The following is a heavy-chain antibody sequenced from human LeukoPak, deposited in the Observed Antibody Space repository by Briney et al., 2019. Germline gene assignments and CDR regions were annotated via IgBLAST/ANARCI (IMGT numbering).Heavy chain of an antibody. Sequence: GESLKISCKGSGYSFTRYWIGWVRQMPGKGLEWMGIIYPGDSDTSYSPSFQGQVTIPADKSISTAYLQWSSLKASDTAMYYCAREGPYSSSWPHFDYWGQGTLVTVSS. CDR2: IYPGDSDT. CDR1: GYSFTRYW. D-gene: IGHD6-13*01. V-gene: IGHV5-51*01. CDR3: AREGPYSSSWPHFDY. J-gene: IGHJ4*02.